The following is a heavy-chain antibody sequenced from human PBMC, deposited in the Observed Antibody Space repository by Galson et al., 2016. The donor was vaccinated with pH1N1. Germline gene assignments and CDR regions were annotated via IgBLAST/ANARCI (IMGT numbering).Heavy chain of an antibody. CDR1: GFTFSNYW. Sequence: SLRLSCAASGFTFSNYWMHWVRQVPGKGLEWVANIKEDGSETYYVDSVRGRFTISRDNAKNSLYLQMNSLRDEDTALYYWARAIGSRSAYWGQGTLVTV. J-gene: IGHJ4*02. V-gene: IGHV3-7*01. CDR2: IKEDGSET. D-gene: IGHD3-16*02. CDR3: ARAIGSRSAY.